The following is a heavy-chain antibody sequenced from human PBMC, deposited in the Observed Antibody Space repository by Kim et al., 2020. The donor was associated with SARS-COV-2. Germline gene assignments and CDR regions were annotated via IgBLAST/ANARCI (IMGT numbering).Heavy chain of an antibody. Sequence: NPYRKLRITISVDTYKNQFSLKLSSVTAADTAVYYCARSTDYYGSGSLDYWGQGTLVTVSS. V-gene: IGHV4-31*02. CDR3: ARSTDYYGSGSLDY. D-gene: IGHD3-10*01. J-gene: IGHJ4*02.